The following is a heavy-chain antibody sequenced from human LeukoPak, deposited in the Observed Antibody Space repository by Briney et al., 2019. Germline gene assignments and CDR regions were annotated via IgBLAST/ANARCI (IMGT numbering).Heavy chain of an antibody. CDR3: AYGSNSAADH. CDR2: IYYGGTN. V-gene: IGHV4-39*01. Sequence: PSETLSLTCTVSGGSISSWTYYWGWIRQPPGKGLEWIGTIYYGGTNYYNPSLKSRVTISVDTSKNQFSLNLNSETAADTAVYYCAYGSNSAADHWGQGTLVTVSS. D-gene: IGHD4-23*01. J-gene: IGHJ4*02. CDR1: GGSISSWTYY.